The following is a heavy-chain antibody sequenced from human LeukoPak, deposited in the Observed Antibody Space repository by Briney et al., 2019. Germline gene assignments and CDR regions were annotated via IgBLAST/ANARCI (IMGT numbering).Heavy chain of an antibody. D-gene: IGHD3-3*01. V-gene: IGHV1-8*01. CDR3: ARADLTYYDFWSGYYSSGLHNWFDP. J-gene: IGHJ5*02. Sequence: GASVKVSCKASGYTFTSYDINWVRQATGQGLEWMGWMNPNSGNTGYAQKFQGRVTMTRNTSISTAYMELSSLRSEDTAVYYCARADLTYYDFWSGYYSSGLHNWFDPWGQGTLVTVSS. CDR1: GYTFTSYD. CDR2: MNPNSGNT.